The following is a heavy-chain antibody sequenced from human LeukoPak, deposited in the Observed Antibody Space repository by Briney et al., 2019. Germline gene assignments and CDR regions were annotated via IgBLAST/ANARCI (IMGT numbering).Heavy chain of an antibody. CDR1: GGTFSSYA. D-gene: IGHD1-26*01. V-gene: IGHV1-69*05. J-gene: IGHJ4*02. Sequence: SVKVSCKASGGTFSSYAISWVRQAPGQGLEWMGGIIPIFGTANYAQKFQGRVTITTDGSTSTAYMELSSLRSEDTAVYYCARGDYSGSSYDYWGQGTLVTVSS. CDR2: IIPIFGTA. CDR3: ARGDYSGSSYDY.